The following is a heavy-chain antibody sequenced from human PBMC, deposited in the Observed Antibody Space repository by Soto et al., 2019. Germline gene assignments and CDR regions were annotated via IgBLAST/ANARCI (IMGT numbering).Heavy chain of an antibody. CDR3: ARVGQNRGALAI. V-gene: IGHV4-30-4*01. CDR2: IYYSGST. CDR1: GGSISSGDYY. Sequence: SETLSLTCTVSGGSISSGDYYWSWIRQPPGKGLEWIGYIYYSGSTYYNPSLKSRVTISVDTSKNQFSLKLSSVTAADTAVYYCARVGQNRGALAIWGQGTMVTVSS. J-gene: IGHJ3*02.